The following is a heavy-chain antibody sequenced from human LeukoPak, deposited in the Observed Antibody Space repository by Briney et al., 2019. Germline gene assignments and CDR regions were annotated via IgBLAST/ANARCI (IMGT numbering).Heavy chain of an antibody. Sequence: QPGGSLRLSCAASGFTVSNKYMTWVRQAPGKGLEWVSLIYSDGRTYYADSVKGRCTISRDNSKNTLYLQMNSLRAEDTAVYYCAKWLRVATTYFDFWGQGTLVTVSS. J-gene: IGHJ4*02. V-gene: IGHV3-53*01. CDR3: AKWLRVATTYFDF. CDR2: IYSDGRT. D-gene: IGHD5-24*01. CDR1: GFTVSNKY.